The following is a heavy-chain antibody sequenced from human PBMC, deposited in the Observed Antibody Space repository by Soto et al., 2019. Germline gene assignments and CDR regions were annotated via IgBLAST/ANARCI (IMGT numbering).Heavy chain of an antibody. CDR2: IWYDGSNK. D-gene: IGHD3-16*01. Sequence: QVQLVESGGGVVQPGRSLTLSCAASGFTFSTYGMHWVRQAPGKGLEWVAIIWYDGSNKYFGDSVKGRFTISRDNSKNTLYLQMNSLRVEDTAVYYCARATALGGWYFDLWGRGTLVTVSS. CDR1: GFTFSTYG. J-gene: IGHJ2*01. CDR3: ARATALGGWYFDL. V-gene: IGHV3-33*01.